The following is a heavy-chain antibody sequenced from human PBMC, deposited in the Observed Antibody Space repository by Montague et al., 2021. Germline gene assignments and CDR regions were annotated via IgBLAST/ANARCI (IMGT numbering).Heavy chain of an antibody. V-gene: IGHV4-59*08. J-gene: IGHJ5*02. CDR3: AKQGYFVSGTPYKGFDP. D-gene: IGHD3-10*01. Sequence: SETLSLTCTVSSGSIFHAHWSWVRQPPGKGLECIGSIFYGGDTSNNPSLKSRVTMSLDTSTNQFSLKLRCVTAADTAVYYCAKQGYFVSGTPYKGFDPWGQGILVTVSS. CDR1: SGSIFHAH. CDR2: IFYGGDT.